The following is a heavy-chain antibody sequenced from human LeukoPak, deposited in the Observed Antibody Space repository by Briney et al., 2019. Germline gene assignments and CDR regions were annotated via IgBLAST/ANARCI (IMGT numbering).Heavy chain of an antibody. J-gene: IGHJ4*02. CDR1: GYTFTVQY. CDR3: ACQYSSGWFSLDY. CDR2: IKPNSGAT. V-gene: IGHV1-2*02. Sequence: ASVKVSCKASGYTFTVQYMHWVRQAPGQGLEWIGLIKPNSGATNYAQKFQGRVTMTRDTSISTAYMELSRLRSDDTAVYYCACQYSSGWFSLDYWGQGTLVTVSS. D-gene: IGHD6-19*01.